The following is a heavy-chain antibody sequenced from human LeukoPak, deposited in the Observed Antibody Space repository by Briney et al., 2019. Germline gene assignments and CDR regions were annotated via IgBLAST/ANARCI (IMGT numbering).Heavy chain of an antibody. CDR2: IYYSGST. CDR1: GGSISSYY. D-gene: IGHD3-22*01. CDR3: ARGTQYYDSSGYYRY. Sequence: SETLSLTCTVSGGSISSYYWSWIRQPPGKGLEWIGYIYYSGSTNYNPSLKSRVTISVDTSKNQFSLKLSSVTVADTAVYYCARGTQYYDSSGYYRYWGQGTLVTVSS. J-gene: IGHJ4*02. V-gene: IGHV4-59*01.